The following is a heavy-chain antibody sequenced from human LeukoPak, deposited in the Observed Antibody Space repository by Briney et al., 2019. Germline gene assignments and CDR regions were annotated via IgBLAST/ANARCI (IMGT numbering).Heavy chain of an antibody. Sequence: SETLSLTCTVSGGSISSYYWSWIRQPPGKGLEWIGYIYYSGSTNYNPSLKSRVTISVDTSKNQFSLKLSSVTAADTAVYYCASGSLTYYYGSGTEGYFDYWGQGTLATVSS. CDR1: GGSISSYY. J-gene: IGHJ4*02. CDR2: IYYSGST. CDR3: ASGSLTYYYGSGTEGYFDY. D-gene: IGHD3-10*01. V-gene: IGHV4-59*01.